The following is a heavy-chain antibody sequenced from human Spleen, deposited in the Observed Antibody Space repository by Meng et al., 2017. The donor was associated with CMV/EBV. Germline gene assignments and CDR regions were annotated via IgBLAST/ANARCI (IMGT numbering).Heavy chain of an antibody. CDR1: GFTFSSYV. D-gene: IGHD5-18*01. Sequence: GESLKISCAASGFTFSSYVMTWVRQAPGKGLEWVSHISSSGNTMYYADSVKGRFTISRDNAQSSLYLQMNSLRVEDTAAYFCARELGGYSHGENSGYHYFGLDVWGQGTTVTV. J-gene: IGHJ6*02. CDR3: ARELGGYSHGENSGYHYFGLDV. V-gene: IGHV3-48*04. CDR2: ISSSGNTM.